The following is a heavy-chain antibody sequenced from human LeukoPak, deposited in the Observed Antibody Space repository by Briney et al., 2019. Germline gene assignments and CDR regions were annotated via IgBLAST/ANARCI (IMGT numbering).Heavy chain of an antibody. V-gene: IGHV3-7*01. Sequence: PGGSLRLSCAASGFTFRNYWMSWVRQAPGKGLEWVANIKQDGSEKYYADSVKGRFTISRDNSKNTLYVQMNSLRAEDTAVYYCAKDQRWLQAQGDDAFDIWGQGTMVTVSS. CDR3: AKDQRWLQAQGDDAFDI. CDR1: GFTFRNYW. J-gene: IGHJ3*02. D-gene: IGHD5-24*01. CDR2: IKQDGSEK.